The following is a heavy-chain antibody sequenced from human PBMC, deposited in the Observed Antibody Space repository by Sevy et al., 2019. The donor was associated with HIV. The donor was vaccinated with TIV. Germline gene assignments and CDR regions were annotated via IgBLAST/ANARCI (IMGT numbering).Heavy chain of an antibody. J-gene: IGHJ4*02. Sequence: GGSLRLSCAASGFSFSNYGMHWVRQAPVKGLEWVALIWYDGSSKYYADSVKGRLTISRDNSKNTLSLQMNSLRAEDTAMYYCARGADYFDSSGANFEYWGQGTLVTVSS. CDR3: ARGADYFDSSGANFEY. CDR1: GFSFSNYG. D-gene: IGHD3-22*01. V-gene: IGHV3-33*01. CDR2: IWYDGSSK.